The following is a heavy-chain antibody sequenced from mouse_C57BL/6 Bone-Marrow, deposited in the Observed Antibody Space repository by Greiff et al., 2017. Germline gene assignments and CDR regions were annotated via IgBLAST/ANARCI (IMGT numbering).Heavy chain of an antibody. Sequence: VKVVESGPGLVAPSPSLSITCTVSGFSLTSYAISWVRQPPGKGLECLGVIWPCGGTNYNSALKSSLSISKDNSKSQVFRKMNSLQTDDTARYYCARKESMDYWGQGTSVTVSS. CDR1: GFSLTSYA. J-gene: IGHJ4*01. V-gene: IGHV2-9-1*01. CDR2: IWPCGGT. CDR3: ARKESMDY.